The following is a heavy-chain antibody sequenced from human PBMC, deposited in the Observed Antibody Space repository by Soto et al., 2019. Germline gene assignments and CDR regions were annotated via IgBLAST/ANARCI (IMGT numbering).Heavy chain of an antibody. CDR3: ARLRECSSTSCYLDYYYYYMDV. V-gene: IGHV4-30-4*08. D-gene: IGHD2-2*01. CDR2: IYASGST. CDR1: GGSISSGDYY. Sequence: SETLSLTCTVSGGSISSGDYYWTWVRQHPGKGLEWIGYIYASGSTNYNPSLKSRVTISVDTSKNQFSLKLSSVTAADTAVYYCARLRECSSTSCYLDYYYYYMDVWGKGTTVTVSS. J-gene: IGHJ6*03.